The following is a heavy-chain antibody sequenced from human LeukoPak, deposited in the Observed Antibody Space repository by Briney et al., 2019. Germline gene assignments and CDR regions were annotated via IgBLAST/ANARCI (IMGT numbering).Heavy chain of an antibody. J-gene: IGHJ3*02. Sequence: GGSLRLSCAASGFNFSRFHMSWVRQTPGKGLEWVAYIKADGSEKNYVDSVKGRFTISRDNAENSLYLQMTSLRAEDTAVYYCARDWCSRCYTGKPIDIWGQGTMVTVSS. D-gene: IGHD6-13*01. CDR2: IKADGSEK. CDR3: ARDWCSRCYTGKPIDI. V-gene: IGHV3-7*03. CDR1: GFNFSRFH.